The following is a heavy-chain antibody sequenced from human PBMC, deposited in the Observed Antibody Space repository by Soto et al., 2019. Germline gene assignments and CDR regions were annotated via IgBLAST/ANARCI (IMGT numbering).Heavy chain of an antibody. D-gene: IGHD3-9*01. J-gene: IGHJ6*03. CDR3: ATYRDDILTGYSDYYYYYMDV. CDR1: GFTFSDYY. CDR2: ISSSGSTI. V-gene: IGHV3-11*01. Sequence: GGSLRLSCAASGFTFSDYYMSWIRQAPGKGLEWVSYISSSGSTIYYADSVKGRFTISRDNAKNSLYLQMNSLRAEDTAVYYCATYRDDILTGYSDYYYYYMDVWGKGTTVTVSS.